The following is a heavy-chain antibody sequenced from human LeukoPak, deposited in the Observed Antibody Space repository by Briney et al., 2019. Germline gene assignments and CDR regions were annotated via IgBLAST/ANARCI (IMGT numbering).Heavy chain of an antibody. Sequence: GGSLRLSCAASGFTFSSYWMHWVRQAPGKGLVWVSRINSDGSSTSYADSVKVRFTISRDNAKNTLYLQMNSLRAEDTAVYYCARASPYCSGGSCSYYFDYWGQGTLVTVSS. V-gene: IGHV3-74*01. CDR3: ARASPYCSGGSCSYYFDY. J-gene: IGHJ4*02. CDR2: INSDGSST. CDR1: GFTFSSYW. D-gene: IGHD2-15*01.